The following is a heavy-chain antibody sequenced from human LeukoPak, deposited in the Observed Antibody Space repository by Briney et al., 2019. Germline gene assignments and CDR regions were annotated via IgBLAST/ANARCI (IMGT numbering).Heavy chain of an antibody. CDR2: VCASNGNT. J-gene: IGHJ4*02. V-gene: IGHV1-18*04. Sequence: GASEKVSCKAFGYSFTRYGIFWVRQAPRDGLERVGWVCASNGNTNYVQKLHRRVTMTPDTATRTAYMELRSLRSDDTAVYYWARDLRYGYHYWGQGTLVTVPS. D-gene: IGHD5-18*01. CDR1: GYSFTRYG. CDR3: ARDLRYGYHY.